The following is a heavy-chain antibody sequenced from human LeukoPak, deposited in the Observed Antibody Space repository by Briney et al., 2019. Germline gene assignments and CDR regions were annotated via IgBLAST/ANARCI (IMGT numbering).Heavy chain of an antibody. D-gene: IGHD2-2*01. Sequence: GGSLRLSCAASGFTFTSYAVTWVRQAPGKGLEWDSAIRGSGGSTYYADSVKGRFTISRDNSKNTLYLQMNSLRAEDTALYYCAKGYCISTSCSFDSWGREPWSLSPQ. CDR2: IRGSGGST. V-gene: IGHV3-23*01. J-gene: IGHJ4*02. CDR3: AKGYCISTSCSFDS. CDR1: GFTFTSYA.